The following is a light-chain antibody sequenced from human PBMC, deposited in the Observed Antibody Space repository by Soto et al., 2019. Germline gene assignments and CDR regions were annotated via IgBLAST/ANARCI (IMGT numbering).Light chain of an antibody. CDR3: QQTYTTPWT. CDR1: QNIDSY. J-gene: IGKJ1*01. CDR2: DAS. V-gene: IGKV1-39*01. Sequence: DIQMTQSPSSLSASVGDRVTITCRASQNIDSYLNWYQQRPGKAPKLLIHDASSLQSGVPSRFSGSGSGTHFALTINSLQPEDFATIYCQQTYTTPWTFGQGTKVDIK.